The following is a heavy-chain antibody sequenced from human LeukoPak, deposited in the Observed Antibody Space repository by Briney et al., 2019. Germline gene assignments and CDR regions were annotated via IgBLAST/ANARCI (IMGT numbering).Heavy chain of an antibody. J-gene: IGHJ4*02. D-gene: IGHD3-22*01. V-gene: IGHV7-4-1*02. CDR3: AIHPSDSSGYFSY. Sequence: ASVKVSCKASGYTFSSCAINWVRQAPGQGLEYMGWIDTKTGNPTYAQGFTGRFVFSLDTSVSTAYLQISSLKAEDTAVYYCAIHPSDSSGYFSYWGQGTLVTVSS. CDR2: IDTKTGNP. CDR1: GYTFSSCA.